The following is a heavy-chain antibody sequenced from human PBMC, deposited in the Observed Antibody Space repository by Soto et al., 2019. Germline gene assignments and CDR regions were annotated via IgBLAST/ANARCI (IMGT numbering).Heavy chain of an antibody. J-gene: IGHJ4*02. CDR1: GFTFSTYA. D-gene: IGHD3-16*02. CDR3: AKGGYKYRFLFDC. V-gene: IGHV3-23*05. Sequence: GGSLRLSCAASGFTFSTYAMSWFRQAPGKGLEWVSTIDNSGGITYYADSVKGRFTISGDNSKNTLYLQMNSLRAEDTAVYYCAKGGYKYRFLFDCWGKGNLVTVSS. CDR2: IDNSGGIT.